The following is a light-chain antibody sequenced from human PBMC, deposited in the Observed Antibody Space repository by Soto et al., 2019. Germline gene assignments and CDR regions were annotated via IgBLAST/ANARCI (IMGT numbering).Light chain of an antibody. CDR2: GNN. Sequence: QSVLTQPPSVSGAPGQRVTISCTGSSSNIGAGYDVHWYQHLPGTAPKLLIYGNNNRPSGVPDRFSGSKSGTSASLAITGLQAEDEADYYCHSYDSSLSSDVFGTGTKVTVL. CDR1: SSNIGAGYD. CDR3: HSYDSSLSSDV. V-gene: IGLV1-40*01. J-gene: IGLJ1*01.